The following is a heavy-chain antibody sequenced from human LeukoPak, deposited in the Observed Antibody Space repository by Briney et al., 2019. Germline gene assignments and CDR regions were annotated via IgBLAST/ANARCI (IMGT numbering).Heavy chain of an antibody. V-gene: IGHV3-72*01. D-gene: IGHD5-12*01. CDR3: ARYSGYDSPFDY. Sequence: GGSLRLSCAASGLTFSDHYMDWVRQAPGKGLEWVGRTRNKANSYTTEYAASVKGRFTISRDDSKNSLYLQMNSLKTEDTAVYYCARYSGYDSPFDYWGQGTLVTVSS. J-gene: IGHJ4*02. CDR1: GLTFSDHY. CDR2: TRNKANSYTT.